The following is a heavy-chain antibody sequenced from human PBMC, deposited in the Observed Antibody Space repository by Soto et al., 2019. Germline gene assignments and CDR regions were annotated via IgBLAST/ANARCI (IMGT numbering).Heavy chain of an antibody. CDR2: MNPDNGNT. D-gene: IGHD2-21*02. CDR1: GFTFSDHL. V-gene: IGHV1-3*01. CDR3: ARDILPGGPRAKEAFDV. Sequence: QVQLVQSGAEVRKPGASVNISCRASGFTFSDHLINWVRQVPGQSLEWMGWMNPDNGNTKYSQTFQGRATISRHSPASRVYGEASDRTSEDTAGFYWARDILPGGPRAKEAFDVWGQGTRVTASS. J-gene: IGHJ3*01.